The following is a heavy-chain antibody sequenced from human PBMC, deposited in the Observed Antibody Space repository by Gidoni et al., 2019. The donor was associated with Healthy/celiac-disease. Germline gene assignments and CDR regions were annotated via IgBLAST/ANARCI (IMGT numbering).Heavy chain of an antibody. J-gene: IGHJ4*02. D-gene: IGHD3-22*01. CDR3: AALRNYYDSSGYYGGLSLWY. CDR1: GGTFSSYT. Sequence: QVQLVQSGAEVQKPGSSVKVSCKASGGTFSSYTISWVRQAPGQGLEWMGRISPILGIANYAQKFQGRDTITADKSTSTAYMELSSLRSEDTAVYYCAALRNYYDSSGYYGGLSLWYWGQGTLVTVSS. CDR2: ISPILGIA. V-gene: IGHV1-69*02.